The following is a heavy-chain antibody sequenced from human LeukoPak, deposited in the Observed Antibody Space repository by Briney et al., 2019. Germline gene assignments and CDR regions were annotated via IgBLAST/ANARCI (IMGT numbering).Heavy chain of an antibody. CDR1: GGSISSYY. CDR2: IYRSGVT. Sequence: PSETLSLTCTVSGGSISSYYWSWIRQPPGKGLEWIGSIYRSGVTYYNPSLKSRVTLSVDTSKNQFSLRLSSVTAADTAVYYCARVDWTLDYWGQGTLATVSS. J-gene: IGHJ4*02. CDR3: ARVDWTLDY. V-gene: IGHV4-38-2*02. D-gene: IGHD1-1*01.